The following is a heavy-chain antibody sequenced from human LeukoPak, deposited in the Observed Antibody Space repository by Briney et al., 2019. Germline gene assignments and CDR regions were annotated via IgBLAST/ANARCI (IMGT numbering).Heavy chain of an antibody. CDR1: GFTFSSYG. D-gene: IGHD3-10*01. V-gene: IGHV3-23*01. CDR2: ISGSGGST. J-gene: IGHJ4*02. CDR3: AKDPHVLLWFGELNPGDLVYDY. Sequence: ETGGSLRLSCAASGFTFSSYGMSWVRQAPGKGLEWVSAISGSGGSTYYADSVKGRFTISRDNSKNTLYLQMNSLRAEDTAVYYCAKDPHVLLWFGELNPGDLVYDYWGQGTLVTVSS.